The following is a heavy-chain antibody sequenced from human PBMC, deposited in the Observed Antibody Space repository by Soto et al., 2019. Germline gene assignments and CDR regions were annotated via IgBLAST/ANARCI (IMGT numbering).Heavy chain of an antibody. J-gene: IGHJ4*02. Sequence: GGSLRLSCAASGFTFSSYSMNWVRQAPGKGLEWVSSISSSSSYIYYADSVKGRFTISRDNAKNSLYLQMNSLRAEDTAVYYCAREAAAAGTQGFDYWGKGTRVTVSS. V-gene: IGHV3-21*01. CDR1: GFTFSSYS. D-gene: IGHD6-13*01. CDR2: ISSSSSYI. CDR3: AREAAAAGTQGFDY.